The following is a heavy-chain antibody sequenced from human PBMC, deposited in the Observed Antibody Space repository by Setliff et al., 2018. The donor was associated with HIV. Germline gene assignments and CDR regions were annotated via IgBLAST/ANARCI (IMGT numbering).Heavy chain of an antibody. CDR3: VRRQQRPQNAIES. CDR2: ISGSGGNT. Sequence: GGSLRLSCTASGFTFSSYAMSWVRQAPGKGLEWVSIISGSGGNTYYADSVKGRFTISRDNSKNTLSLQMNSLKASDTAMYYCVRRQQRPQNAIESWGPGTLVTVSS. D-gene: IGHD6-25*01. J-gene: IGHJ4*02. CDR1: GFTFSSYA. V-gene: IGHV3-23*01.